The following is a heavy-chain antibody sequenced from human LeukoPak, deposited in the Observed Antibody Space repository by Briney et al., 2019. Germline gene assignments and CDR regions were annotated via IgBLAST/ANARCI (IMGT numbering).Heavy chain of an antibody. D-gene: IGHD6-13*01. CDR2: IYSGGST. Sequence: GGSLRLSCAASGFTFSSYGMSWVRQAPGKGLEWVSVIYSGGSTYYADSVKGRFTISRDNSKNTLYLQMNSLRAEDTAVYYCARAAAGSYWYFDLWGRGTLVTVSS. CDR1: GFTFSSYG. J-gene: IGHJ2*01. CDR3: ARAAAGSYWYFDL. V-gene: IGHV3-23*03.